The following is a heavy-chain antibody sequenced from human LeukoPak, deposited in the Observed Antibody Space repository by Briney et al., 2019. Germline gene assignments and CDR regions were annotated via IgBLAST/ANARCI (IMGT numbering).Heavy chain of an antibody. CDR3: ARDRCTNGVCYYDY. CDR2: IWYDGSIK. D-gene: IGHD2-8*01. Sequence: PGGSLRLSCSASGFTFSYYAMHWVRQAPGKGLEWVAVIWYDGSIKYYGDSVKGRFTISRDNPKNTLYLQMNSLRAEDTAVYYCARDRCTNGVCYYDYWGQGTLVTVSS. J-gene: IGHJ4*02. V-gene: IGHV3-30*14. CDR1: GFTFSYYA.